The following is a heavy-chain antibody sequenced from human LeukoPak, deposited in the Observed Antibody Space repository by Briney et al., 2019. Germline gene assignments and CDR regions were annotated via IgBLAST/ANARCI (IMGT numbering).Heavy chain of an antibody. J-gene: IGHJ4*02. CDR3: ARTHPRIHYYDSSGYYSGGWDY. D-gene: IGHD3-22*01. CDR2: IYYSGST. V-gene: IGHV4-39*07. Sequence: LETLSLTCTVSGGSISSSSYYWGWIRQPPGKGLEWIGSIYYSGSTYYNPSLKSRVTISVDTSKNQFSLKLSSVTAADTAVYYCARTHPRIHYYDSSGYYSGGWDYWGQGTLVTVSS. CDR1: GGSISSSSYY.